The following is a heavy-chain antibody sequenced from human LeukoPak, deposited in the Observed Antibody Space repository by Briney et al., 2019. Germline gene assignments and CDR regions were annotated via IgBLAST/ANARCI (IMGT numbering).Heavy chain of an antibody. D-gene: IGHD2-21*02. J-gene: IGHJ4*02. CDR2: ISAYNGNT. CDR1: SYTFTSYG. CDR3: ARDLGCGGDCYASETFDY. V-gene: IGHV1-18*01. Sequence: ASVKVSCKASSYTFTSYGISWVRQAPGQGLEWMGWISAYNGNTNYAQKLQGRVTMTTDTSTSTAYMELRSLRSDDTAVYYCARDLGCGGDCYASETFDYWGQGTLVTVSS.